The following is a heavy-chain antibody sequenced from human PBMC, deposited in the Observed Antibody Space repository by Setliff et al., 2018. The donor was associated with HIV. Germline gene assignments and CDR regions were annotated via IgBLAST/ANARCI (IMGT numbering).Heavy chain of an antibody. CDR1: GFSLTTSGVG. D-gene: IGHD5-12*01. Sequence: SGPTLVNPTQTLTLTCTFSGFSLTTSGVGVGWIRQPPGMALEWLALIYWDDDKRYNPSLKSRLTITKDTSKNQVILTMTNMDPLEAGTYYCAHRLATMIEGDAFDIWGQGTMVTV. CDR2: IYWDDDK. V-gene: IGHV2-5*02. CDR3: AHRLATMIEGDAFDI. J-gene: IGHJ3*02.